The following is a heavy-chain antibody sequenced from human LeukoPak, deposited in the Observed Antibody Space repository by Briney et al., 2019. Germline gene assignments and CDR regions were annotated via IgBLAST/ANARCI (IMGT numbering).Heavy chain of an antibody. J-gene: IGHJ4*02. CDR2: VSSSSSYT. V-gene: IGHV3-11*03. CDR1: GIPFSDFY. Sequence: GGSLRLSCVVSGIPFSDFYMNWIRQAPGHGLEWISYVSSSSSYTDYAESVKGRFTISRDNAKSALYLEMSDLRVEDTAVYYCAAGTAADYWGQGTLVIVSS. D-gene: IGHD6-13*01. CDR3: AAGTAADY.